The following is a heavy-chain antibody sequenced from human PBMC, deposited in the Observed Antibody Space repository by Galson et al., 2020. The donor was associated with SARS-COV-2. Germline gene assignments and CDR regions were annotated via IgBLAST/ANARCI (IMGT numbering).Heavy chain of an antibody. D-gene: IGHD2-2*01. CDR1: GGSFSNYG. J-gene: IGHJ5*02. Sequence: SVKVSCKVSGGSFSNYGISWMRQAPGQGLEWMGRIIPILGITNYAQEFQGRVTISADRSTNTDYMELSSLRSEDTAVYYCARDRAGSGCTSSSWYLSWFDPWGQGTLVTVSS. CDR2: IIPILGIT. CDR3: ARDRAGSGCTSSSWYLSWFDP. V-gene: IGHV1-69*04.